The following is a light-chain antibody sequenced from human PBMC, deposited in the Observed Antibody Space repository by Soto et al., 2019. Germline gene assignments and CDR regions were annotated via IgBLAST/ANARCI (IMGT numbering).Light chain of an antibody. CDR3: QQYIRWPLT. V-gene: IGKV3-15*01. Sequence: EIVLTQPPGTLSFSPGERATLSWRASQSVSSSYLAWYQQKPGQAPSLLIYGASTRATGTPARFSGSGSGTEFTLTISSLQSEDFAVYYCQQYIRWPLTFGGGTKVDIK. CDR1: QSVSSSY. CDR2: GAS. J-gene: IGKJ4*01.